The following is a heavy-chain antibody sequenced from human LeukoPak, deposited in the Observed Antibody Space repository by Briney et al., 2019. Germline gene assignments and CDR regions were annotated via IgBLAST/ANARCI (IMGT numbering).Heavy chain of an antibody. V-gene: IGHV3-23*01. Sequence: PGGSLRLSCTASGFTFSSYAMSWVRQAPGKGLEWVSAISGSGGSAYYADSVKGRFTISRDNSKNTLYLQMNSLRAGDTAVYYCAKDSYGFFVGHFDPWGQGTLVTVSS. CDR1: GFTFSSYA. J-gene: IGHJ5*02. D-gene: IGHD3-3*01. CDR2: ISGSGGSA. CDR3: AKDSYGFFVGHFDP.